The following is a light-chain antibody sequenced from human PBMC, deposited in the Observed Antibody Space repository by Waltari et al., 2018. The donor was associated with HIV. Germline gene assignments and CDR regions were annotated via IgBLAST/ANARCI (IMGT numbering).Light chain of an antibody. CDR3: QQHLTTPRT. CDR1: QSVLRSSSNY. Sequence: DIVMTQYPDSRVVSLGERATINCKSSQSVLRSSSNYLAWFQQKPGQPPKLPIYWASTRESGVPDRFSGSGSGTDFTLTISSLQAEDVAVYYCQQHLTTPRTFGQGTKVEIK. V-gene: IGKV4-1*01. J-gene: IGKJ1*01. CDR2: WAS.